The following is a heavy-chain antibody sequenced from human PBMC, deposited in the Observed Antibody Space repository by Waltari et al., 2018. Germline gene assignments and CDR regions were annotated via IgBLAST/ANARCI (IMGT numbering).Heavy chain of an antibody. Sequence: EVQLVESAGGLVQPGESLTLSCAASGFTFSLHWMPWVRQAPGKGLEWGSSIKGDGSQKTYLDSVKGRFTISRDNAENSLYLQMNSLRAEDSAVYYCARNGNWDFDYWGQGTLVTVSS. D-gene: IGHD1-1*01. V-gene: IGHV3-7*04. J-gene: IGHJ4*02. CDR3: ARNGNWDFDY. CDR2: IKGDGSQK. CDR1: GFTFSLHW.